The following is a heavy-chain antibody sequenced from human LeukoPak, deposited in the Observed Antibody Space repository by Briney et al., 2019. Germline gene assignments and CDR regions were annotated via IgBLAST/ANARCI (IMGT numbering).Heavy chain of an antibody. CDR3: AKNREADGYNYGAFDI. D-gene: IGHD5-24*01. CDR1: GFTVSSNY. CDR2: IYRAGNT. V-gene: IGHV3-53*05. Sequence: GGSLRLSCAASGFTVSSNYMTWVRQAPGKGLEWVSVIYRAGNTYYADSVKGRFTISRDNSKNTLYLQMNSLRAEDTAVYYCAKNREADGYNYGAFDIWGQGTMVTVSS. J-gene: IGHJ3*02.